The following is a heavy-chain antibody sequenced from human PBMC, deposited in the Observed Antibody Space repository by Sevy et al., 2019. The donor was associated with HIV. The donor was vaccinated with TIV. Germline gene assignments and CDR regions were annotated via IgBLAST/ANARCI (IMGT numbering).Heavy chain of an antibody. V-gene: IGHV3-23*01. Sequence: GGSLRLSCAASGFTFSSYAMSWVRQAPGKGLEWVSAISGSGYLTYYTDSVKGRFTISRDNAKNSLYLQMNSLRAEDTALYYCAKGPELRFLEWSLYFDYWGQGTLVTVSS. CDR1: GFTFSSYA. CDR2: ISGSGYLT. CDR3: AKGPELRFLEWSLYFDY. D-gene: IGHD3-3*01. J-gene: IGHJ4*02.